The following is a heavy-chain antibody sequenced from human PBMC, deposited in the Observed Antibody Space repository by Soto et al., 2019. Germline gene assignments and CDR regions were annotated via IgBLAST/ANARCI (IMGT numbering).Heavy chain of an antibody. V-gene: IGHV2-5*01. D-gene: IGHD2-2*02. Sequence: SGPTLVNPTQTLTLTCSLSGFSFSTPGEGVGWIRQPPGKALDWLALIFWNDDKRYSPSLKSRLTITKDTSKNQVVLTMTNMDPVDTATYYCTHSRYCTTTSCYIPWFDSWGQGTLVTVSS. CDR2: IFWNDDK. J-gene: IGHJ5*01. CDR3: THSRYCTTTSCYIPWFDS. CDR1: GFSFSTPGEG.